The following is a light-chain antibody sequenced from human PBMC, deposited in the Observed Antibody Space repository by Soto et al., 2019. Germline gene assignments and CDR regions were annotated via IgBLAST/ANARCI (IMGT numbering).Light chain of an antibody. CDR1: QSLLYGDGKTY. J-gene: IGKJ5*01. CDR2: GAS. Sequence: DVVLTQAPLSLSVTPGQPASMSCKSSQSLLYGDGKTYLYWYLQRPGQNPQLLIYGASNRFSGVPDRFSGSGSGTDFTLKISRVEAEDLGVYYCMQRTHVPITFGQGTRLEIK. CDR3: MQRTHVPIT. V-gene: IGKV2D-29*01.